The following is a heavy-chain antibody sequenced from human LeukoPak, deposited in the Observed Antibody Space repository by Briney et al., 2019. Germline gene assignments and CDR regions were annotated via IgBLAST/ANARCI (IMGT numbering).Heavy chain of an antibody. Sequence: SETLSLTCAVYGGSFSDYYWSWIRQPPGKGLEWIAEINHSGSTKYNPSLKSRVTISVDTSKNQFSLKLSSVTAADTAVYYCARDYYDSSGTQEGFDYWGQGTLVTVSS. CDR2: INHSGST. CDR3: ARDYYDSSGTQEGFDY. V-gene: IGHV4-34*01. CDR1: GGSFSDYY. J-gene: IGHJ4*02. D-gene: IGHD3-22*01.